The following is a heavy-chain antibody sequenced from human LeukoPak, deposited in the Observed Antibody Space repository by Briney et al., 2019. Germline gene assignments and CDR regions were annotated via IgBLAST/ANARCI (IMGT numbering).Heavy chain of an antibody. Sequence: SESLSLTCTVSGGSISSGDYYWSWIRQPPGKGLEWIGYIYYSGSTYYNPSLKSRVTISVDTSKNQFSLKLSSVTAADTAVYYCARDTVVLELRSGLDYYYMDVWGKGTTVTVSS. CDR2: IYYSGST. CDR3: ARDTVVLELRSGLDYYYMDV. J-gene: IGHJ6*03. V-gene: IGHV4-30-4*08. D-gene: IGHD3-10*02. CDR1: GGSISSGDYY.